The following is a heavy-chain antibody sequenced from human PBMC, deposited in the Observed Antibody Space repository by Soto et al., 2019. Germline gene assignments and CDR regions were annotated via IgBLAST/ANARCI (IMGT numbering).Heavy chain of an antibody. CDR1: GGSISSGGYY. Sequence: KASETLSLTCTVSGGSISSGGYYWSWIRQHPGKGLEWIGYIYYSGSTYYNPSLKSRVTISVDTSKSQFSLKLSSVTAADTAVYYCARGGNARITIFGVALPPVFMDVWGQGTTVTVSS. V-gene: IGHV4-31*03. CDR3: ARGGNARITIFGVALPPVFMDV. CDR2: IYYSGST. D-gene: IGHD3-3*01. J-gene: IGHJ6*02.